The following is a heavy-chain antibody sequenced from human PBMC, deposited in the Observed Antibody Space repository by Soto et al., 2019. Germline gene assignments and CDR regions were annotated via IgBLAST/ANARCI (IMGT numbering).Heavy chain of an antibody. CDR2: IIPIFGTA. J-gene: IGHJ4*02. V-gene: IGHV1-69*13. D-gene: IGHD5-18*01. Sequence: ASVKFSCKASGGTFSSYAISWVRQAPGQGLEWMGGIIPIFGTANYAQKFQGRVTITADESTSTAYMELSSLRSEDTAVYYCASCRDGYSCDYWGQGTLVTVSS. CDR3: ASCRDGYSCDY. CDR1: GGTFSSYA.